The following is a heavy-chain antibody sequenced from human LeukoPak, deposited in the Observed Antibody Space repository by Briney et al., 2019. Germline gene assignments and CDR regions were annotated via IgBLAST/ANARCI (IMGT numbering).Heavy chain of an antibody. D-gene: IGHD2-2*01. V-gene: IGHV4-59*01. CDR3: ARDSRVWSSTQYYYYYYMAV. CDR1: GDSISTYY. J-gene: IGHJ6*03. CDR2: IFYSGST. Sequence: PSETLSLTCTVSGDSISTYYWSWLRQPPGKGLEWIGNIFYSGSTNYNPSLKSRVTMSVDTSKNQFSLMLSSMTAADTAVYYCARDSRVWSSTQYYYYYYMAVWGKGTTVTVSS.